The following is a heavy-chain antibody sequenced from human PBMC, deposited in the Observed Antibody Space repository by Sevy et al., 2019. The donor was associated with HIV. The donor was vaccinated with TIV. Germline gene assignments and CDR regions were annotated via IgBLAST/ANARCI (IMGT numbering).Heavy chain of an antibody. Sequence: ASVKVSCMVSGYTLSELSMHWVRQAPGKGLEWMGSFDPEDDETIYAQKFQGRVTMTEDTSTDTAYMELNNLGSEDTAVYYCATTKDLYYSSGFPFDYWGQGTLVNVS. CDR1: GYTLSELS. CDR2: FDPEDDET. D-gene: IGHD3-22*01. CDR3: ATTKDLYYSSGFPFDY. J-gene: IGHJ4*02. V-gene: IGHV1-24*01.